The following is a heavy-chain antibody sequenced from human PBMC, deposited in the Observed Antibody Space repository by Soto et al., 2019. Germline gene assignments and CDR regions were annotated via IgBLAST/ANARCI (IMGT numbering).Heavy chain of an antibody. Sequence: GGSLRLSCAASGFGFDSYAMTWVRQAPGKGLEWVSTITGNGAITYHADSVKDRFTISRDNSKNTLYLQINSLRAEDTAMYFCAQWQYCGGACYLNLWGRGTLVTVSS. V-gene: IGHV3-23*01. J-gene: IGHJ4*02. D-gene: IGHD2-21*02. CDR1: GFGFDSYA. CDR3: AQWQYCGGACYLNL. CDR2: ITGNGAIT.